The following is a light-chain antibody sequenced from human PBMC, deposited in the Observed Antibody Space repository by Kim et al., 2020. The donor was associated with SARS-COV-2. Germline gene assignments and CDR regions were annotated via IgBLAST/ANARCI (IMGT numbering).Light chain of an antibody. J-gene: IGLJ2*01. V-gene: IGLV7-46*01. CDR1: TGAVTSGHY. Sequence: QAVVTQEPSLTVSPGGTVTLTCGSSTGAVTSGHYPYWFQQKPGQAPRTLIYDTSNKHSWTPARFSGSLLGGKAALTLSGAQPEDEAEYYCLLSYSGARPVVFGGGTQADRP. CDR3: LLSYSGARPVV. CDR2: DTS.